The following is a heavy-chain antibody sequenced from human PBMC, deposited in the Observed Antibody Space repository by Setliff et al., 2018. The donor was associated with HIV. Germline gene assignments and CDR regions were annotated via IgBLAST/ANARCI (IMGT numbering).Heavy chain of an antibody. V-gene: IGHV4-61*02. CDR2: IYTRGST. CDR1: GDSISSGSYD. Sequence: SETLSLTCTVSGDSISSGSYDWTWIRQPAGKGLEWIGRIYTRGSTNYHPSLRSRVTTSVDTSKNQFSLRLRSVTAADTAVYYCARVSCSSWYSIPRYYYYSMDVWGNGTTVTV. D-gene: IGHD6-13*01. J-gene: IGHJ6*03. CDR3: ARVSCSSWYSIPRYYYYSMDV.